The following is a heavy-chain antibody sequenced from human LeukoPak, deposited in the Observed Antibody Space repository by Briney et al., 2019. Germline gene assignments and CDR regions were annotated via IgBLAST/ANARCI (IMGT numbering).Heavy chain of an antibody. CDR3: ARDWGYYYYYGMDV. J-gene: IGHJ6*02. Sequence: GGSLRLSCAASGFTFSSYSMNGVRQAPGKGLEWVSSISSSSSYIYHADSVKGRFTISRDNAKNSLYLQMNSLRAEDTAVYYCARDWGYYYYYGMDVWGQGTTVTVSS. CDR1: GFTFSSYS. D-gene: IGHD3-16*01. CDR2: ISSSSSYI. V-gene: IGHV3-21*01.